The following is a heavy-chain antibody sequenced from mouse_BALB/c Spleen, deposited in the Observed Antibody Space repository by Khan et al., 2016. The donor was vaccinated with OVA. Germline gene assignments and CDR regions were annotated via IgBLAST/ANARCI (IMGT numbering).Heavy chain of an antibody. CDR3: ARSGYGSFGF. V-gene: IGHV1S29*02. Sequence: IQLVQSGPDLVKPGASVRISCKASGYTFTDYNMDWVKQSHGKSLEWIGYIFPNSGGTGYNQKFNGKATLTVDNSLSTAYMDLRSLTSEDSAFYYCARSGYGSFGFWGQGTLVTVSA. CDR2: IFPNSGGT. D-gene: IGHD1-2*01. J-gene: IGHJ3*01. CDR1: GYTFTDYN.